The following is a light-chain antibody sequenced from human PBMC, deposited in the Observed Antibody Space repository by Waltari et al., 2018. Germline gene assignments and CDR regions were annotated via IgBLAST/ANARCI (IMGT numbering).Light chain of an antibody. V-gene: IGLV3-25*03. CDR2: KDS. CDR3: QSTDSSDSLFL. CDR1: TLAKKY. J-gene: IGLJ2*01. Sequence: SHDLTQPPSVSVSPGQTARISCSGDTLAKKYVSWYQKRPGKAPVMLIYKDSVRPSETPERFSASSSGTTATLTITGVQAEDEADYYCQSTDSSDSLFLFGGGTKLTFV.